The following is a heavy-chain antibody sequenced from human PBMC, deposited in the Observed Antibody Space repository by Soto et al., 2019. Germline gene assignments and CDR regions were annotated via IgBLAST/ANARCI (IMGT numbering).Heavy chain of an antibody. D-gene: IGHD2-15*01. J-gene: IGHJ4*02. CDR3: ARAGGSEPYYFDY. Sequence: SETLSLTCTVSGGSISSYYWTWIRQPPGRGLEWIGYIYYSGSTKYNPSLESRVTISVDTSKNQFSLKLSSVTAADTAVYYCARAGGSEPYYFDYWGQGTLVTVSS. V-gene: IGHV4-59*08. CDR1: GGSISSYY. CDR2: IYYSGST.